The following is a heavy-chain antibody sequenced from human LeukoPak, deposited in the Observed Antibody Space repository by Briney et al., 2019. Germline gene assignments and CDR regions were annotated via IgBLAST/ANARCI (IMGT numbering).Heavy chain of an antibody. CDR2: INPTGGST. CDR1: GYTFPSYF. D-gene: IGHD6-6*01. V-gene: IGHV1-46*01. J-gene: IGHJ4*02. CDR3: ARTAARRFDY. Sequence: GASVNVSCKASGYTFPSYFMHWVRQARGQGVEWMGIINPTGGSTTYAQKFQDRVTMTRYTSTSTVYMELSSLRSDDTAVYYCARTAARRFDYWGQGTLVTVSS.